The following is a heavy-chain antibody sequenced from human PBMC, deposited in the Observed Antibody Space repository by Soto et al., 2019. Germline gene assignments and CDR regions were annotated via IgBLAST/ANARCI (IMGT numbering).Heavy chain of an antibody. J-gene: IGHJ6*03. CDR3: ARQGRGLDYYYYMDV. Sequence: SETLSLTCTVSGGSISSYYWSWIRQPPGKGLEWIGYIYYSGSTNYNPSLKSRVTISVDTSKNQFSLKLSSVTAADTAVYYCARQGRGLDYYYYMDVWGKGTTVTVSS. CDR2: IYYSGST. CDR1: GGSISSYY. V-gene: IGHV4-59*08.